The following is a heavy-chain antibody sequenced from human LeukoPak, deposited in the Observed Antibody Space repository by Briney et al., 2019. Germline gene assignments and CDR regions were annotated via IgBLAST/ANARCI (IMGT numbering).Heavy chain of an antibody. Sequence: SETLSLTCTVSGGSISSGSYYWSWIRQPAGKGLEWIGRIYTSGSTNYNPSLKSRVTISVDTSKNEFSLKLSSVTAADTAVYYCARDRSSGYPYWGQGTLVTVSS. CDR2: IYTSGST. V-gene: IGHV4-61*02. CDR3: ARDRSSGYPY. D-gene: IGHD3-22*01. J-gene: IGHJ4*02. CDR1: GGSISSGSYY.